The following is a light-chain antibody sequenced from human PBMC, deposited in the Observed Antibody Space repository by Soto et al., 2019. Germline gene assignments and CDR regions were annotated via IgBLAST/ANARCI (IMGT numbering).Light chain of an antibody. CDR3: QQYGNSPQT. Sequence: EIVLTQSPGTLSLSPGERATLSCRASQTFSNSFLSWFQQIPGQAPRLLIYGASTRATGIPDRFSGSGSGADFTLTIARLEPGDFAVYYCQQYGNSPQTFGQGTKVDIK. V-gene: IGKV3-20*01. J-gene: IGKJ1*01. CDR1: QTFSNSF. CDR2: GAS.